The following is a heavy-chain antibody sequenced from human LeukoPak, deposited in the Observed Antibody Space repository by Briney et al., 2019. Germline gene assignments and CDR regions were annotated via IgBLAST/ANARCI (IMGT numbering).Heavy chain of an antibody. CDR3: ARAGYDYGGNRGRVNYYYYMDV. V-gene: IGHV3-7*01. CDR2: IKQDGSEK. CDR1: GFTFSSYW. D-gene: IGHD4-23*01. J-gene: IGHJ6*03. Sequence: GGSLRLSCAASGFTFSSYWMSWVRQAPGKGLEWVANIKQDGSEKYYVDSVKGRFTISRDNAKNSLYLQMNSLRAEDTAVYYCARAGYDYGGNRGRVNYYYYMDVWGKGTTVTISS.